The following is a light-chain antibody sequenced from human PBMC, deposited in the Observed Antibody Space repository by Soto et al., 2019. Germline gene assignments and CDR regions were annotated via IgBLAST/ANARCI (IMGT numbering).Light chain of an antibody. J-gene: IGLJ1*01. CDR1: RRDVGIYYL. CDR3: SSNAGNNILG. V-gene: IGLV2-23*01. CDR2: EGT. Sequence: QSVLTPPSSVSGSPCWSITISRTGTRRDVGIYYLVSWYQQHPGKVPKVMIHEGTKRPSGVSDRCSGSKSGNTACLTISSLQADDGANYYCSSNAGNNILGFGTGTKVTVL.